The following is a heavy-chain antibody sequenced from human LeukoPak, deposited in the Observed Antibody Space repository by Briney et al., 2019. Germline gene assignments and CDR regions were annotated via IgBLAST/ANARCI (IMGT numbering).Heavy chain of an antibody. J-gene: IGHJ4*02. CDR1: GFTFSSYS. CDR3: ARDRDYYGSGSYFGY. CDR2: ISSSSSYI. Sequence: GGSLRLSCAASGFTFSSYSMNWVRQAPGKGLEWVSSISSSSSYIYCADSVKGRFTISRDNAKNSLYLQMNSLRAEDTAVYYCARDRDYYGSGSYFGYWGQGTLVTVSS. V-gene: IGHV3-21*01. D-gene: IGHD3-10*01.